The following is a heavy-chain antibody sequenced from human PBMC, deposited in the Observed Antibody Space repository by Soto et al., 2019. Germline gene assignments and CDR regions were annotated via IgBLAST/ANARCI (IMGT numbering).Heavy chain of an antibody. D-gene: IGHD3-3*01. Sequence: PSETLALTCTVTGASVKNYFWSWIRQPPGKRLEWLGYVSYSGGTNSNPSVKGRVNISVDTSKNQFSLKLSSVTAADTAVYYCARGPPFGRWGQGTLVTVSS. CDR1: GASVKNYF. J-gene: IGHJ4*02. V-gene: IGHV4-59*02. CDR2: VSYSGGT. CDR3: ARGPPFGR.